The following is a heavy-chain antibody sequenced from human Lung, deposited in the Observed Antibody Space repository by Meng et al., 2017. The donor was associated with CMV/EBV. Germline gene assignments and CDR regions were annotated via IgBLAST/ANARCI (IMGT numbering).Heavy chain of an antibody. CDR2: IKQDGSET. V-gene: IGHV3-7*01. CDR1: GFSFSSYW. CDR3: ARGLKWTWKQQWFDY. J-gene: IGHJ4*02. Sequence: GGSLRLXCAASGFSFSSYWMHWDRQAPGKGLEWVANIKQDGSETYYVDSVKGRFTISRDNAENSLYLQMNSLRGEDSAVYFCARGLKWTWKQQWFDYWGQGXLVTVSS. D-gene: IGHD5-18*01.